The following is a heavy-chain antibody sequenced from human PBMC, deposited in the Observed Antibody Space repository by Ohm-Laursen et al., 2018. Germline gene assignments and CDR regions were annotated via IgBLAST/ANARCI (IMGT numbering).Heavy chain of an antibody. J-gene: IGHJ4*02. CDR1: GFTFSSYG. V-gene: IGHV3-30*18. D-gene: IGHD3-10*01. CDR3: AKDFYGSGSYLVFDY. Sequence: SLRLSSAATGFTFSSYGMHWVRQAPGKGLEWVAVISYDGSNKYYADSVKGRFTISRDTSKNTLYLQMNSLRAEDTAVYYCAKDFYGSGSYLVFDYWGQGTLVTVSS. CDR2: ISYDGSNK.